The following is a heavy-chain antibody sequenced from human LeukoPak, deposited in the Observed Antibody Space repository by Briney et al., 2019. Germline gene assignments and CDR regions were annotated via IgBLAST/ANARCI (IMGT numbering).Heavy chain of an antibody. D-gene: IGHD6-19*01. CDR3: ARSTEVYSSEDWFDP. V-gene: IGHV1-69*04. CDR1: GGTFSSYA. CDR2: IIPILGIA. J-gene: IGHJ5*02. Sequence: GASVKVSCKASGGTFSSYAISWVRQAPGQGLEWMGRIIPILGIANYAQKFQGRVTITADKSTSTAYMELSSLRSEDTAVYYCARSTEVYSSEDWFDPWGQGTLVTVSS.